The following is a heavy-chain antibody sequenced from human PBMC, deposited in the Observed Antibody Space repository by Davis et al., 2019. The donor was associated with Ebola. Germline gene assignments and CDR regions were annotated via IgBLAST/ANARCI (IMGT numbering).Heavy chain of an antibody. CDR3: ARGGLSSSWFNY. D-gene: IGHD6-13*01. CDR1: GYTFSTYD. V-gene: IGHV1-8*01. CDR2: MNPNSGNT. Sequence: ASVKVSCKASGYTFSTYDINWVRQATGQGLEWMGWMNPNSGNTGYAQKFQGRVTMTRNTSISTAFMELSSLRSEDTAVYYCARGGLSSSWFNYWGQGALVTVSS. J-gene: IGHJ4*02.